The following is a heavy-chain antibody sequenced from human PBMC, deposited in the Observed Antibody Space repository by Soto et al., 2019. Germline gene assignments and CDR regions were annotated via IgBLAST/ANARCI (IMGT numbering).Heavy chain of an antibody. V-gene: IGHV5-51*01. Sequence: PGESLKISCEGSGYNFNTYWIGWVRQMPGKGLEWMALIYPGDSDTRYSPPFEGQVTLSVDGSISTAYLQWSSLKASDTAIYYCATSTVSYVDIVSSTTRGYFDHWGQGALVTVSS. D-gene: IGHD5-12*01. CDR1: GYNFNTYW. J-gene: IGHJ4*02. CDR2: IYPGDSDT. CDR3: ATSTVSYVDIVSSTTRGYFDH.